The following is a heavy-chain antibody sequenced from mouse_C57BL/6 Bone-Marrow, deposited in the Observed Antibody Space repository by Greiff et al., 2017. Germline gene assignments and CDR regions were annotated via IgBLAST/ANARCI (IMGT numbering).Heavy chain of an antibody. Sequence: QVQLQQSGAELLKPGASVKISCKASGYAFSNSWMNWVKQRPGKGLEWMGQIYHGDGDINYNGKFKGKTTLTADKSSSTAYMQLSSLTSADSAVYICARGAYWGQGTLVTVSS. CDR1: GYAFSNSW. CDR3: ARGAY. J-gene: IGHJ3*01. CDR2: IYHGDGDI. V-gene: IGHV1-80*01.